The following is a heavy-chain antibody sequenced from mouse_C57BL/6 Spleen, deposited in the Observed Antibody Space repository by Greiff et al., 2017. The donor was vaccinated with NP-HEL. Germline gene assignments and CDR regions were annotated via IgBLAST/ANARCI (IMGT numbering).Heavy chain of an antibody. CDR3: ARRYYGSSYDY. CDR1: GYTFTSYW. Sequence: QVQLQQPGAKLVKPGASVKMSCKASGYTFTSYWITWVKQRPGQGLEWIGDIYPGSGSTNYNEKFKSKATLTVVTSSSTAYMQLSSLTSEDSAVYYCARRYYGSSYDYWGQGTTLTVSS. D-gene: IGHD1-1*01. CDR2: IYPGSGST. V-gene: IGHV1-55*01. J-gene: IGHJ2*01.